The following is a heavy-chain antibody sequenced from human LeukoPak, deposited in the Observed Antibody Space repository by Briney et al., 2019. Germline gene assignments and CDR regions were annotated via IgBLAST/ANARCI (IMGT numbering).Heavy chain of an antibody. V-gene: IGHV1-3*01. Sequence: ASVKVSCKASGYTFTSYGISWVRQAPGQRLEWMGWINAGNGNTKYSQKFQGRVTITRDTSASTAYMELSSLRSEDTAVYYCARSIAARPLDYWGQGTLVTVSS. CDR1: GYTFTSYG. J-gene: IGHJ4*02. D-gene: IGHD6-6*01. CDR2: INAGNGNT. CDR3: ARSIAARPLDY.